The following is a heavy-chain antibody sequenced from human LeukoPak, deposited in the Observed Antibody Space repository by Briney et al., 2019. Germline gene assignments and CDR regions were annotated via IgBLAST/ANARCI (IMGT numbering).Heavy chain of an antibody. J-gene: IGHJ4*02. CDR2: TSSSDAGT. CDR3: AKAPVTSCRGAYCYTFAS. V-gene: IGHV3-23*01. D-gene: IGHD2-21*01. CDR1: GFTFSSYA. Sequence: PGGPLRLSCAASGFTFSSYAMSWVRQAPGNGLEWVAATSSSDAGTYHADSVRGRFTISRDNSKNTLYLQMNSLRAEDAAVYFCAKAPVTSCRGAYCYTFASWGEGTLVTVSS.